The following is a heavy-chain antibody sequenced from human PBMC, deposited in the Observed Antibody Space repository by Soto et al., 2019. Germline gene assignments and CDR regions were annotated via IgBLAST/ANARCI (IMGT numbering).Heavy chain of an antibody. CDR3: ARWSGGFAT. J-gene: IGHJ5*02. CDR1: GFTFSDYY. Sequence: EEQLVESGGGLVQPGGSLRLSCAASGFTFSDYYMSWVRQAPGKGLEWVANINQDRSAKSYVDSVRGRFTISRDNGKNSLYLPMESLGADETDVYYCARWSGGFATWGQGTLVPASS. CDR2: INQDRSAK. V-gene: IGHV3-7*05. D-gene: IGHD3-10*01.